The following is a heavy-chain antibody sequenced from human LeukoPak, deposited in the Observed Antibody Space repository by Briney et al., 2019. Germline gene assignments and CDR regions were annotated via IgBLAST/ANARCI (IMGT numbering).Heavy chain of an antibody. CDR1: GGSISSGGYH. J-gene: IGHJ4*02. Sequence: SQTLSLTCTVSGGSISSGGYHWSWIRQPPGKGLEWIGFIYYSGSTNFNPSLKSRVTMSVDTSKNQFSLKLSSVTAADTAVYYCARVGGSGWYDYWGQGTLVTVSS. CDR2: IYYSGST. D-gene: IGHD6-19*01. CDR3: ARVGGSGWYDY. V-gene: IGHV4-61*08.